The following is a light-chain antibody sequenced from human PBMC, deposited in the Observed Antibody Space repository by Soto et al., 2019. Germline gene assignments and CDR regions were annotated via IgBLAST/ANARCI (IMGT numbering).Light chain of an antibody. CDR3: QKSYSTPWT. J-gene: IGKJ1*01. CDR1: QSIGTS. V-gene: IGKV1-39*01. CDR2: AAS. Sequence: IQMTQSPSSLSASVGDRVTITCRASQSIGTSLNWYKQKPGKAPNLLIYAASSLQSGVPSRFSGRGSGTDFTLTISSLQPEDFASYYCQKSYSTPWTFGQGTKVEVK.